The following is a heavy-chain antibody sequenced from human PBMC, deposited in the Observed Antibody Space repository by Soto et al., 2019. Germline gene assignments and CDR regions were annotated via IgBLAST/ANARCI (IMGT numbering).Heavy chain of an antibody. CDR1: GGSISSYY. V-gene: IGHV4-59*01. CDR2: IYYSGST. J-gene: IGHJ3*02. CDR3: ARLTVRDHDAFDI. Sequence: TVSGGSISSYYWSWIRQPPGKGLEWIGYIYYSGSTNYNPSLKSRVTISVDTSKNQFSLKLSSVTAADTAVYYCARLTVRDHDAFDIWGQGTMVTVSS. D-gene: IGHD3-10*01.